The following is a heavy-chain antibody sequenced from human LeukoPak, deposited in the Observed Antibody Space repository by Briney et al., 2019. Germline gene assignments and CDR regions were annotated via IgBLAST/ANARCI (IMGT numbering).Heavy chain of an antibody. V-gene: IGHV4-4*02. Sequence: PSETLSLTCGVSGGSITTTNFWSWVCQAPGQGLEWIGEISLSGLTNYNSSLSSRVTISLDRAKNHLSLNLRSVTAADTAIYYCTRENGAFSPFGFWGQGTVVTVSS. CDR1: GGSITTTNF. CDR3: TRENGAFSPFGF. D-gene: IGHD2-8*01. CDR2: ISLSGLT. J-gene: IGHJ4*02.